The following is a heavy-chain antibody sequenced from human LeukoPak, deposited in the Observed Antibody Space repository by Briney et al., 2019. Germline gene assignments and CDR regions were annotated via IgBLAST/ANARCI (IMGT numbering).Heavy chain of an antibody. CDR2: IYYSGST. D-gene: IGHD6-6*01. CDR1: GGSISSYY. CDR3: ARESGIAARPVGFDP. V-gene: IGHV4-59*01. J-gene: IGHJ5*02. Sequence: PSETLSLTCTVSGGSISSYYWSWIRQPPGKGLEWIGYIYYSGSTNYNPSLKSRVTISVDTSKNQFSLKLSSVTAADTAVYYCARESGIAARPVGFDPWGQGTLVTVSS.